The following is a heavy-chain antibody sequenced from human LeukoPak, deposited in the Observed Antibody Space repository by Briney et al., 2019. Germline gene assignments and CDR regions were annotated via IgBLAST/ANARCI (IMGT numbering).Heavy chain of an antibody. CDR3: AGGGYSGYDWGYYYYYGMDV. Sequence: SETLSLTCTVSGGSISSGGYSWSWIRQPPGKGLEWIGEINHSGSTNYNPSLKSRVTISVDTSKNQFSLKLSSVTAADTAVYYCAGGGYSGYDWGYYYYYGMDVWGQGTTVTVSS. V-gene: IGHV4-39*07. CDR2: INHSGST. CDR1: GGSISSGGYS. J-gene: IGHJ6*02. D-gene: IGHD5-12*01.